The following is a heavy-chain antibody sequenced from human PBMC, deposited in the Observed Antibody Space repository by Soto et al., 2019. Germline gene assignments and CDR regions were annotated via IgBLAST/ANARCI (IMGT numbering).Heavy chain of an antibody. CDR1: GGSIRTNGYY. J-gene: IGHJ4*02. D-gene: IGHD3-22*01. CDR2: VYYDWST. CDR3: ARGVYVGSSGYYLAY. Sequence: QLQLQESGPRLVKPSETLSLTCAVSGGSIRTNGYYWAWIRQPPGMGREWIGTVYYDWSTFYNPSLKRRVTMFVDTFNNQFPLKLNYVTAAETAVYYCARGVYVGSSGYYLAYWGQGTLVTVST. V-gene: IGHV4-39*01.